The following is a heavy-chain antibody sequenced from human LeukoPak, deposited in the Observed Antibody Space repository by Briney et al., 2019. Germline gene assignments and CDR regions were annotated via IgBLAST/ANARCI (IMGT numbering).Heavy chain of an antibody. Sequence: ASVKVSCKASGGTFSSYAISWVRQAPGQGLEWMGGIIPIFGTANYAQKFQGRVTITADESTSTAYMELSSLRSEDTAVYYCARVGSSSSHYYYYYGMDVWGQGTTVTVPS. CDR3: ARVGSSSSHYYYYYGMDV. D-gene: IGHD6-6*01. J-gene: IGHJ6*02. CDR1: GGTFSSYA. V-gene: IGHV1-69*13. CDR2: IIPIFGTA.